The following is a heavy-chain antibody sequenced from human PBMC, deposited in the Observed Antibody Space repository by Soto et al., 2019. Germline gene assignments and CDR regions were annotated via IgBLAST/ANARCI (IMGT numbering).Heavy chain of an antibody. CDR2: ISGSGGST. D-gene: IGHD1-26*01. CDR3: AKDGGSGSYFDY. Sequence: GGSLRLSCAASGFTFSSYAMSWVRQAPGKGLEWVSAISGSGGSTYYADSVKGRFTISRDNSKNTLYLQKNSLRAEDTAVYYCAKDGGSGSYFDYWGQGTLVTVSS. CDR1: GFTFSSYA. J-gene: IGHJ4*02. V-gene: IGHV3-23*01.